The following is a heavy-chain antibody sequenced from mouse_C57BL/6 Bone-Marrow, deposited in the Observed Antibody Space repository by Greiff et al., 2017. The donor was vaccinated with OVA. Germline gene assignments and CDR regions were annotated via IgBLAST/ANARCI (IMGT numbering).Heavy chain of an antibody. Sequence: EVQGVESGGDLVKPGGSLKLSCAASGFTFSSYGMSWVRQTPDKRLEWVATISSGGSYTYYPDSVKGRFTISRDNAKNTLYLQMSSLKSEDTAMYYCARRELLLPYYFDYWGQGTTLTVSS. D-gene: IGHD1-1*01. CDR3: ARRELLLPYYFDY. CDR1: GFTFSSYG. J-gene: IGHJ2*01. CDR2: ISSGGSYT. V-gene: IGHV5-6*01.